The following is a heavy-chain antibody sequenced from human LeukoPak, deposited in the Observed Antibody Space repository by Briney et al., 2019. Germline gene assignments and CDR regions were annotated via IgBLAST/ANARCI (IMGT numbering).Heavy chain of an antibody. J-gene: IGHJ4*02. CDR2: ISHKSST. Sequence: PGGSLRLSCAASGFTFTSYSINWVRQAPGKGLEWVSFISHKSSTEYAESVKGRFTISRDNAKNSVFLQMNCLRAEDTAVYYCARTQSTFRAGFDYWGQGTLVTVSS. CDR1: GFTFTSYS. V-gene: IGHV3-48*04. D-gene: IGHD5-24*01. CDR3: ARTQSTFRAGFDY.